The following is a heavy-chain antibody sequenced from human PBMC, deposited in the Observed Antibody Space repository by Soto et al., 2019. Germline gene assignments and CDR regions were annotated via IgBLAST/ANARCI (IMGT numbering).Heavy chain of an antibody. CDR1: GFTFSSYA. V-gene: IGHV3-30-3*01. CDR3: ARAAIVVVVAAQDNWFDP. D-gene: IGHD2-15*01. Sequence: QVQLVESGGGVVQPGRSLRLSCAASGFTFSSYAMHWVRQAPGKGLEWVAVISYDGSNKYYADSVKGRFTISRDNSKNKLYLQMNSLRAEDTAVYYCARAAIVVVVAAQDNWFDPWGQGTLVTVSS. J-gene: IGHJ5*02. CDR2: ISYDGSNK.